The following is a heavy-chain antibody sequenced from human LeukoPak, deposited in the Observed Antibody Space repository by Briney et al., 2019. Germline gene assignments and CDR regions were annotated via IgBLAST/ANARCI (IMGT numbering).Heavy chain of an antibody. CDR1: GFTFSSYG. Sequence: GGSLRLSCAASGFTFSSYGMHWVRQAPGKGLEWVAFIRYDGSNKYYADSVKGRFTISRDNSKNTLYLQMNSLRAEDTAVYYCAKDITIFGVVIIGVFDYWGQGTLVTVSS. V-gene: IGHV3-30*02. CDR2: IRYDGSNK. CDR3: AKDITIFGVVIIGVFDY. D-gene: IGHD3-3*01. J-gene: IGHJ4*02.